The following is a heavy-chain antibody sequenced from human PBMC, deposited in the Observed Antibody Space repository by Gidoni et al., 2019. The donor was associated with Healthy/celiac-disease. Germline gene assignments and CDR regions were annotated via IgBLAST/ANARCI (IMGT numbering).Heavy chain of an antibody. CDR1: GFSLSTSGMC. D-gene: IGHD3-22*01. CDR2: IDWDDDK. Sequence: QVTLRESGPALVKPTQTLTLTCTFSGFSLSTSGMCVSWIRQPPGKALEWLALIDWDDDKYYSTSLKTRLTISKDTSKNQVVLTMTNMDPVDTATYYCARILRWYYDSSGDYYFDYWGQGTLVTVSS. V-gene: IGHV2-70*01. J-gene: IGHJ4*02. CDR3: ARILRWYYDSSGDYYFDY.